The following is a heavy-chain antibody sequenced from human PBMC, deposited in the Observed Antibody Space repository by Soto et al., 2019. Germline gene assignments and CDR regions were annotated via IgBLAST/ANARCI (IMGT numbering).Heavy chain of an antibody. CDR3: ARVLGRGWVLFADAFDI. CDR1: ASTFTSYY. Sequence: ASVKVYCKASASTFTSYYMHLVRQAPGQGLEWMGIINPSGGSTSYAQKFQGRVTMTRDTSTSTVYMELSSLRSEDTAVYYCARVLGRGWVLFADAFDIWGQGTMVTGSS. CDR2: INPSGGST. V-gene: IGHV1-46*01. D-gene: IGHD3-3*01. J-gene: IGHJ3*02.